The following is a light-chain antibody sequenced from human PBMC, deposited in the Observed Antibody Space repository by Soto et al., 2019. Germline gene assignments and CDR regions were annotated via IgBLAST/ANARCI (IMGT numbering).Light chain of an antibody. CDR1: SGSVSTSYY. J-gene: IGLJ3*02. V-gene: IGLV8-61*01. CDR2: STN. CDR3: VLYINSGTL. Sequence: QAVVTQEPSLSVSPGGTVTLTCGLSSGSVSTSYYPSWYQQTPGQAPRTLIYSTNTRSSGVPDRFSGSILGNKAALTITGAQADDESDYYCVLYINSGTLFGGGTKLTVL.